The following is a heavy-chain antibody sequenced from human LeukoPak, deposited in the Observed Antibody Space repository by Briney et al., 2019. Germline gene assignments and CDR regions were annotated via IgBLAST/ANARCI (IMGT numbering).Heavy chain of an antibody. CDR2: IYYSGST. CDR3: ARSGDTAMVFDC. CDR1: GGSISSGDYY. D-gene: IGHD5-18*01. V-gene: IGHV4-30-4*01. Sequence: SETLSLTCTVSGGSISSGDYYWSWIRQPPGKGLEWIGYIYYSGSTYYNPSLKSRVTISVDTSKNQFSLKLSSVTAADTAVYYCARSGDTAMVFDCWGQGTLVTVSS. J-gene: IGHJ4*02.